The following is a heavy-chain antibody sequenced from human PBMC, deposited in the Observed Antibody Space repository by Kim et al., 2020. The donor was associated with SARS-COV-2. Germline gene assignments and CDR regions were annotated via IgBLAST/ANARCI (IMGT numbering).Heavy chain of an antibody. J-gene: IGHJ5*02. Sequence: SETLSLTCTVSGDSISNYWSWFRQPPGKGLEWIGYIYYTGNSNYNPSLERRVSISIDTSTNQFSLHLTSVTAADTALYYCARRDSNGYYSPWGQGTLGT. V-gene: IGHV4-59*01. CDR2: IYYTGNS. CDR3: ARRDSNGYYSP. D-gene: IGHD3-22*01. CDR1: GDSISNY.